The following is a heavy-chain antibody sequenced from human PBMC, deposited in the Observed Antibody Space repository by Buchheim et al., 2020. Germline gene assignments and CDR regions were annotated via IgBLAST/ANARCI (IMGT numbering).Heavy chain of an antibody. CDR2: IKQDGSMK. J-gene: IGHJ4*02. CDR3: ARDEGGTGSHYK. Sequence: EVQLVESGGGLVQPGGSLRLSCAVSGFTFRSYWMSWVRQAPGKGLEWVANIKQDGSMKFYVDSVKGRFTISRDNAKKSLYLQMNSLRAEDTAMYYCARDEGGTGSHYKWGQGTL. D-gene: IGHD3-10*01. CDR1: GFTFRSYW. V-gene: IGHV3-7*01.